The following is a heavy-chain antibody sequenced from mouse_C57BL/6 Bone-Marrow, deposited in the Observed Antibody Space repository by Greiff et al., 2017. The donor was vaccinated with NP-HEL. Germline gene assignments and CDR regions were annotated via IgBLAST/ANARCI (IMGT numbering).Heavy chain of an antibody. J-gene: IGHJ4*01. CDR2: IRNKANNHAT. V-gene: IGHV6-6*01. CDR1: GFTFSDAW. CDR3: TRPHGDSNYGGGSYYAMDY. Sequence: EVQLVESGGGLVQPGGSMKLSCAASGFTFSDAWMDWVRQSPEKGLEWVAEIRNKANNHATYYAESVKGRFTISRDDSKSSVYLQMNSLRAEDTGIYYCTRPHGDSNYGGGSYYAMDYWGQGTSVTVSS. D-gene: IGHD2-5*01.